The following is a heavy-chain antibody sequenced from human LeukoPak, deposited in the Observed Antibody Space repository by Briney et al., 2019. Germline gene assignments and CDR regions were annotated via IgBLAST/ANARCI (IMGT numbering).Heavy chain of an antibody. CDR2: IHTSGST. Sequence: PSETLSLTCTVSGGSISSYYWIWVRQPAGKGLEWIGRIHTSGSTNYNPSLKSRVTMSLDTSKNQFSLKLTSVAAADTAVFYCASIQHGELDYWGQGALVTVSS. CDR3: ASIQHGELDY. J-gene: IGHJ4*02. V-gene: IGHV4-4*07. D-gene: IGHD7-27*01. CDR1: GGSISSYY.